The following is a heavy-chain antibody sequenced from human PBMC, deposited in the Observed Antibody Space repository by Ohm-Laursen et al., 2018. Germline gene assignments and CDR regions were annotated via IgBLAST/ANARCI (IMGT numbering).Heavy chain of an antibody. CDR2: IYTSGIT. J-gene: IGHJ3*02. CDR1: GGSIRSYY. CDR3: ARRDAFDI. V-gene: IGHV4-4*07. Sequence: TLSLTCTISGGSIRSYYWSWIRQPAGKGLEWIGRIYTSGITNYSPSLKSRVTMSVDTSKNQFSLMLTSVTAADTAFYYCARRDAFDIWGQGIMVIVSS.